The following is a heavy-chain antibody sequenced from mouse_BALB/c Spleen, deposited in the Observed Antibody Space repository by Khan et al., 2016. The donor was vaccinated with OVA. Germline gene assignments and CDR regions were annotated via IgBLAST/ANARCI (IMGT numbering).Heavy chain of an antibody. CDR2: IWGDGST. V-gene: IGHV2-3*01. CDR3: AKGGTYFGGYFDV. Sequence: QVQLKQSGPGLVAPSQSLSVTCTVSGFSFTNHGVSWVRQPPGKGLEWLGIIWGDGSTNYHSALISRLSITKDNSKSQVFLKLNSLQTDDTATYYCAKGGTYFGGYFDVWGAGTTVTVSS. J-gene: IGHJ1*01. D-gene: IGHD2-10*01. CDR1: GFSFTNHG.